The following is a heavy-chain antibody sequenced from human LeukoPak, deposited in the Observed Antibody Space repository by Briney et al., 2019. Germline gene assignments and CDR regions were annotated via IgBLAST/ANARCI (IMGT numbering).Heavy chain of an antibody. Sequence: GASVKVSCKASGYTFTSYYMHWVRQAPGQGLEWMGIINPSGGSTSYAQKFQGRVTMTRDTSTSTVYMELGSLRSEDTAVYYCARDRTQLEYSSSANAFDIWGQGTMVTVSS. CDR1: GYTFTSYY. D-gene: IGHD6-6*01. J-gene: IGHJ3*02. CDR3: ARDRTQLEYSSSANAFDI. V-gene: IGHV1-46*01. CDR2: INPSGGST.